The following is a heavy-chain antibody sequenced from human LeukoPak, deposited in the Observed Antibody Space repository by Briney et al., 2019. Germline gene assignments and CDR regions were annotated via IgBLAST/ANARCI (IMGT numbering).Heavy chain of an antibody. CDR2: IYHSGST. J-gene: IGHJ3*02. CDR3: ARGGSYFAFDI. CDR1: GYSISSGYY. D-gene: IGHD1-26*01. Sequence: SETLSLTCTVSGYSISSGYYWGWIRQPPGKGLEWIGSIYHSGSTYYNPSLKSRVTISVDTSKNQFSLKLSSVTAADTAVYYCARGGSYFAFDIWGQGTMVTVSP. V-gene: IGHV4-38-2*02.